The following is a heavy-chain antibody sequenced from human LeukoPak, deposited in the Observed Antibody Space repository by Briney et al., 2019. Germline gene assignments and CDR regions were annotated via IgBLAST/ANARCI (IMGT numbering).Heavy chain of an antibody. D-gene: IGHD3-22*01. J-gene: IGHJ4*02. CDR3: AADRYYYDSSGYQSY. V-gene: IGHV1-58*01. Sequence: ASVKVSCKASGFTFTSSAVQWVRQARGQRLEWIGWIVVGSGNTNYAQKFQERVTITRDMSTSTAYMELSSLRSEDTAVYYCAADRYYYDSSGYQSYWGQGTLVTVSS. CDR1: GFTFTSSA. CDR2: IVVGSGNT.